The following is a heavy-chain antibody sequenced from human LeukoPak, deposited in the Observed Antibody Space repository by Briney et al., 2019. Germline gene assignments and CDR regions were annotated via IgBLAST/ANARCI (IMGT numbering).Heavy chain of an antibody. CDR2: INSDGSST. J-gene: IGHJ5*02. CDR1: GFTFSSYW. D-gene: IGHD2-15*01. V-gene: IGHV3-74*01. Sequence: PGGSLRLSCAASGFTFSSYWMHWVRQAPGKGLVWVSRINSDGSSTSYADSVKGRFTISRDNAKNTLYLQMNSLRGEDTAVYYCVSSYCSGGSCYSASGSWGQGTLVTASS. CDR3: VSSYCSGGSCYSASGS.